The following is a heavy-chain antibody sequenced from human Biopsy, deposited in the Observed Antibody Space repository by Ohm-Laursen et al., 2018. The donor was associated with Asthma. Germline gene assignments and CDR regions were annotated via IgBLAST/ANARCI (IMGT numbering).Heavy chain of an antibody. V-gene: IGHV4-59*01. CDR2: VYSTGST. Sequence: GTLSFTCTVSPGSINDYYWNWLRQFPGKGLEWMGYVYSTGSTRYNPSLKSRVTISVDTSVNQVSLKLTSMTAADTAVYYCARATSTWSQSGPHYFDHWGQGALVTVSS. J-gene: IGHJ4*02. D-gene: IGHD6-13*01. CDR1: PGSINDYY. CDR3: ARATSTWSQSGPHYFDH.